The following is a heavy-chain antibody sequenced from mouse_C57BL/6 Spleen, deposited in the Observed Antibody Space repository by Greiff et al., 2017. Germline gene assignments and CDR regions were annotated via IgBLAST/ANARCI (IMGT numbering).Heavy chain of an antibody. Sequence: VQLQQSGAELVRPGASVTLSCKASGYTFTDYEMHWVKQTPVHGLDWIGAIDPETGGTAYNQKFKGKAILTADKSSSTAYMELRSLTSEDSAVYYCTYGSSPYYFDYWGQGTTLTVSS. CDR1: GYTFTDYE. J-gene: IGHJ2*01. CDR3: TYGSSPYYFDY. D-gene: IGHD1-1*01. V-gene: IGHV1-15*01. CDR2: IDPETGGT.